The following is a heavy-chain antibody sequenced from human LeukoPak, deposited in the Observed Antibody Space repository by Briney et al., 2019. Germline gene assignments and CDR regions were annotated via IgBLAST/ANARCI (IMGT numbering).Heavy chain of an antibody. D-gene: IGHD2-15*01. CDR3: AKDYCSGGSCGTYYFDY. CDR1: GFTVSSNY. J-gene: IGHJ4*02. Sequence: GGSLRLSCAASGFTVSSNYMSWVRQAPGKGLEWVSVIYSGGSTYYADSVKGRFTISRDNAKNSLYLQMNSLRAEDTALYYCAKDYCSGGSCGTYYFDYWGQGTLVTVSS. V-gene: IGHV3-53*05. CDR2: IYSGGST.